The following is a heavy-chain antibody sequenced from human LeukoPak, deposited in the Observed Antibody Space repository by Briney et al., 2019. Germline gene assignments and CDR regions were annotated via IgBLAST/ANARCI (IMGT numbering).Heavy chain of an antibody. J-gene: IGHJ5*02. CDR3: ARRRAEGGSNGHYNWFDP. CDR2: MSYSGST. Sequence: SETLSLTCTVSGDSITSYYWSWIRQPPGKGLEWIGSMSYSGSTNYNPSLTSRVTMPVDTTKNQFSLMLNSVPAADTAVYYCARRRAEGGSNGHYNWFDPWGQGTLVTVSS. V-gene: IGHV4-59*08. CDR1: GDSITSYY. D-gene: IGHD6-13*01.